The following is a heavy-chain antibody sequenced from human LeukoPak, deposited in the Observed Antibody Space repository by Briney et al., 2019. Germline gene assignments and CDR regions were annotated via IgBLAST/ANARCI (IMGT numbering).Heavy chain of an antibody. CDR1: GFTFDDYA. CDR3: AKKLGEQQPVDY. D-gene: IGHD6-13*01. CDR2: ISGDGGTT. Sequence: GGSLRLSCTASGFTFDDYAMHWVRQAPAKGLEWVSLISGDGGTTDYADSVKGRFTISRDNSKNTLYLQMNSLRAEDTAVYYCAKKLGEQQPVDYWGQGTLVTVSS. V-gene: IGHV3-43*02. J-gene: IGHJ4*02.